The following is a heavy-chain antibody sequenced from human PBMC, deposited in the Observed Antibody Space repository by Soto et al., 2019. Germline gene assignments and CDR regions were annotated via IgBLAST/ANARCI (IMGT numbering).Heavy chain of an antibody. CDR1: GGSISSYY. D-gene: IGHD3-10*01. CDR2: IYYSGST. V-gene: IGHV4-59*01. Sequence: QVQLQESGPRLVKPSETLSLTCNVSGGSISSYYWSWIRQPPGKGLEWIGYIYYSGSTNYNPSLKSRVTISVDTSKNQFSLNLSSVTAADTAVYYCVRGITMVWGKPDYYYNYMDVWGQGTTVTVSS. J-gene: IGHJ6*02. CDR3: VRGITMVWGKPDYYYNYMDV.